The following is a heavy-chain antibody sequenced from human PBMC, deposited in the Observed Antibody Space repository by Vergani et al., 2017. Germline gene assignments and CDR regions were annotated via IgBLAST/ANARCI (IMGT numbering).Heavy chain of an antibody. D-gene: IGHD2-2*01. CDR3: AKDMHQQKTYYYYGMDV. V-gene: IGHV3-30*18. Sequence: QVQLVESGGGVVQPGRSLRLSCAASGFTFSSYGMHWVRQAPGKGLEWVAVISYDGSNKYYADSVKGRFTISRDNSKNTLYLQMNSLRAEDTAVYYCAKDMHQQKTYYYYGMDVWGQGP. J-gene: IGHJ6*02. CDR1: GFTFSSYG. CDR2: ISYDGSNK.